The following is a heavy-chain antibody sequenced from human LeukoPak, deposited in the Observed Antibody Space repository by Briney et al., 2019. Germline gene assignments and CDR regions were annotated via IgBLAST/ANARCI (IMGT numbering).Heavy chain of an antibody. CDR3: ARDPAEQQLGWFDP. J-gene: IGHJ5*02. D-gene: IGHD6-13*01. CDR2: IWYDGSNK. CDR1: GFTFSSYG. V-gene: IGHV3-33*01. Sequence: PGRSLRLSCAASGFTFSSYGMHWVRQAPGKGLEWVAVIWYDGSNKYYADSVKGRFTISRDNSKNTLYLQMNSLRAEDTAVYYCARDPAEQQLGWFDPWGQGTLVTVSS.